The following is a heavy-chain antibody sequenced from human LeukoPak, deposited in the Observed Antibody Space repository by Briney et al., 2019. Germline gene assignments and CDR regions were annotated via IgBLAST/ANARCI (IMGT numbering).Heavy chain of an antibody. CDR3: ARDRYGGIIDY. Sequence: PSETLSLTCTVSGGSISSYYWSWIRLPAGKGLGWIGRIYTSGSTNYNPSLKSRVTMSVDTPKNQFSLKLSSVTAADTAVYYCARDRYGGIIDYWGQGTLVTVSS. D-gene: IGHD1-1*01. V-gene: IGHV4-4*07. J-gene: IGHJ4*02. CDR1: GGSISSYY. CDR2: IYTSGST.